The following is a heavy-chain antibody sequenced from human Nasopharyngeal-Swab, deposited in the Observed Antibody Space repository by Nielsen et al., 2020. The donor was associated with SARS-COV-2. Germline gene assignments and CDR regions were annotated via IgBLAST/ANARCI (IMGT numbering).Heavy chain of an antibody. V-gene: IGHV1-46*01. CDR2: INPSGGST. CDR1: RGTFSSYA. CDR3: ARNYWVAGTEYFQH. D-gene: IGHD6-19*01. J-gene: IGHJ1*01. Sequence: ASVQVSCKASRGTFSSYAISWVRQAPGQGLVWMGIINPSGGSTSYAQKFQGRVTMTRDTSTSTVYMELSSLRSEDTAVYYCARNYWVAGTEYFQHWGQGTLVTVSS.